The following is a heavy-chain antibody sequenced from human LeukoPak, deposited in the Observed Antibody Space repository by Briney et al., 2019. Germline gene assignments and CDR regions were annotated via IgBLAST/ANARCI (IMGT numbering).Heavy chain of an antibody. Sequence: GASVKVSCKASGGTFSSYAISWVRQAPGQGLEWMGGIIPIFGTANYAQKFQGRVTITADKSTSTAYMELSSLRSEDTAVYYCARDHDYGGNADAFDIWGQGTMVTVSS. D-gene: IGHD4-23*01. CDR3: ARDHDYGGNADAFDI. CDR1: GGTFSSYA. J-gene: IGHJ3*02. CDR2: IIPIFGTA. V-gene: IGHV1-69*06.